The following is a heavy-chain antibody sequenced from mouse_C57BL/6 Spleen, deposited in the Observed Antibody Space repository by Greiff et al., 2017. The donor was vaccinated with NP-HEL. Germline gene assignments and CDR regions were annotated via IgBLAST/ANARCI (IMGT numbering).Heavy chain of an antibody. V-gene: IGHV1-61*01. CDR3: ARRGGRYFEV. CDR2: IYPSDSET. J-gene: IGHJ1*03. CDR1: GYTFTSYW. Sequence: QVQLQQPGAELVRPGSSVKLSCKASGYTFTSYWMDWVKQRPGQGLEWIGNIYPSDSETHYNQKFKDKATLTVDKSSSTAYMQLSSLTSEDSAVYYCARRGGRYFEVWGTGTTVTVSS.